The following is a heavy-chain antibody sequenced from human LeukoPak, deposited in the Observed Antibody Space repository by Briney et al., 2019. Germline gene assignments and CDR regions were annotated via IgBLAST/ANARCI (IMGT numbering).Heavy chain of an antibody. Sequence: SETLSLTCTVSGGSISSYYWSWIRQPPGKGLEWIAYISDIGSINYNPSLKSRVTISVDTSKNQFSLKLSSVTAADTAVYYCARAQVDTAMVTPNWFDPWGQGTLVTVSS. CDR1: GGSISSYY. CDR3: ARAQVDTAMVTPNWFDP. D-gene: IGHD5-18*01. V-gene: IGHV4-59*08. CDR2: ISDIGSI. J-gene: IGHJ5*02.